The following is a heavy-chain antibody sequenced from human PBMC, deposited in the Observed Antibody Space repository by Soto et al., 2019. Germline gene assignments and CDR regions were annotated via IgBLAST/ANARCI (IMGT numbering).Heavy chain of an antibody. J-gene: IGHJ6*02. CDR1: GYTFTSYA. D-gene: IGHD3-16*02. Sequence: QVQLVQSGAEVKKPGASVKVSCKASGYTFTSYAMHWVRQAPGQRLEWMGWINAGNGNTKYSQKFQGRVTITRDTSASTADMELSSLRSEDTAVYYCARASLEGKKGPRDYYYYGMDVWGQGTTVTVSS. CDR3: ARASLEGKKGPRDYYYYGMDV. CDR2: INAGNGNT. V-gene: IGHV1-3*01.